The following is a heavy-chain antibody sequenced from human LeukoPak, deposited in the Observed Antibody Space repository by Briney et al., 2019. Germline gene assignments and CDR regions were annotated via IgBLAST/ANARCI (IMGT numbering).Heavy chain of an antibody. CDR1: GYSFTSYW. CDR3: ARLSPPGRTWFDP. Sequence: KRGESLKISCKGSGYSFTSYWIGWVRQMPGKGLEWMGIIYPGDSDTRYSPSFQGQVTISADKSISTACLQWSSLKASDTATYYCARLSPPGRTWFDPWGQGTLVTVSS. J-gene: IGHJ5*02. V-gene: IGHV5-51*01. CDR2: IYPGDSDT.